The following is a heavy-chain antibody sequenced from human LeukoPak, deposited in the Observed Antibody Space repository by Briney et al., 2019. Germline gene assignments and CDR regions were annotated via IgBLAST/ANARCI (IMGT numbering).Heavy chain of an antibody. J-gene: IGHJ4*02. CDR2: ISGSGGST. D-gene: IGHD3-10*01. V-gene: IGHV3-23*01. CDR1: GFTFSSYA. Sequence: WGSLRLSCAASGFTFSSYAMSWVRQAPGKGLEWVSGISGSGGSTYYADSVKGRFTISRDNSKNTLYLQMNSLRAEDTAVYYCAKGVLSAHLDCWGQGTLVTVSS. CDR3: AKGVLSAHLDC.